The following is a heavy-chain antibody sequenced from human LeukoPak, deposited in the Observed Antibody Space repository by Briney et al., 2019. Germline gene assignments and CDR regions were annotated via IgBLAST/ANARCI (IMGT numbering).Heavy chain of an antibody. CDR2: ISSSGSTI. V-gene: IGHV3-48*03. D-gene: IGHD4-17*01. Sequence: GGSLRLSCAASGFTFSSYEMNWDRQAPGKGLEWVSYISSSGSTIYYADSVKGRFTISRDNAKNSLYLQMNSLRAEDTAVYYCARATQDYGDYGGAFDIWGQGTMVTVSS. CDR1: GFTFSSYE. J-gene: IGHJ3*02. CDR3: ARATQDYGDYGGAFDI.